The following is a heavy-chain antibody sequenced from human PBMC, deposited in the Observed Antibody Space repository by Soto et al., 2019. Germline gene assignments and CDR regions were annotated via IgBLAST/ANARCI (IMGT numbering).Heavy chain of an antibody. CDR3: ARNSHLGDLSLGY. V-gene: IGHV4-31*03. Sequence: QVQLQESGPGLVKPSQTLSLTCPVSGGSISSVDYYWSWIRQHPGKVLEWIGYVRYGGRTYYEPSLKSRVTISVATCKNEIALSLRSVTAADTAVYYCARNSHLGDLSLGYWGQGTLVTVSS. CDR2: VRYGGRT. CDR1: GGSISSVDYY. J-gene: IGHJ4*02. D-gene: IGHD3-16*02.